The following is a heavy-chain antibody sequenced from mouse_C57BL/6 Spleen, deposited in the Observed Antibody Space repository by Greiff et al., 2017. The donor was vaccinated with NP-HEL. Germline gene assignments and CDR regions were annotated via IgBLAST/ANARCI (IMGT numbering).Heavy chain of an antibody. Sequence: EVKLVESGGGLVKPGGSLKLSCAASGFTFSDYGMHWVRQAPEKGLEWVAYISSGSSTIYYADTVKGRFTISRDNAKNTLFLQMTSLRSEDTAMYYCAKETYDYDSMDYWGQGTSVTVSS. V-gene: IGHV5-17*01. CDR1: GFTFSDYG. J-gene: IGHJ4*01. D-gene: IGHD2-4*01. CDR3: AKETYDYDSMDY. CDR2: ISSGSSTI.